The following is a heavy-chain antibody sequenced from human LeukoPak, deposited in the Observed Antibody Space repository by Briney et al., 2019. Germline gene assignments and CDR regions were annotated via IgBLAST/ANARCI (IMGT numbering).Heavy chain of an antibody. CDR2: MNPNSGNT. D-gene: IGHD2-15*01. CDR1: GYTFTSYD. V-gene: IGHV1-8*01. Sequence: ASVKVSCKASGYTFTSYDINWVRQATGQGLEWMGWMNPNSGNTGYAQKFQGRVTITTDESTSTAYMELSSLRSEDTAVYYCARDPVVVAAWYAFDIWGQGTMVTVSS. CDR3: ARDPVVVAAWYAFDI. J-gene: IGHJ3*02.